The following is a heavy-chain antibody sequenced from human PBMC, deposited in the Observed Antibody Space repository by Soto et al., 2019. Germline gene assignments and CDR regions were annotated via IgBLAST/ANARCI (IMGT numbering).Heavy chain of an antibody. CDR1: GFTFSSYA. CDR3: AKSSVGYYDRSGLWRTNSSFGP. Sequence: GGSLRLSCAASGFTFSSYAMTWVCQAAGKGLAWVSAFSASGGSIYYADPGKGRLTISRANSKYTLYLEINSLRAEHTAVYYCAKSSVGYYDRSGLWRTNSSFGPSCRLTLVTVSS. J-gene: IGHJ5*02. D-gene: IGHD3-22*01. CDR2: FSASGGSI. V-gene: IGHV3-23*01.